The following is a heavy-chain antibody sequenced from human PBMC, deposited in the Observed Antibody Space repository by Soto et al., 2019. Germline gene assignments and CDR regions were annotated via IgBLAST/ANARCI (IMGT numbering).Heavy chain of an antibody. J-gene: IGHJ6*03. V-gene: IGHV1-8*01. Sequence: ASVKVSCKASGYTFTSYDINWLRQATGQGLEWMGWMNPNSGNTGYAQKFQGRVTMTRNTSISTAYMELSSLRSEDTAVYYCARVLSGHYYYYYYYMDVWGKGTTVTSP. CDR1: GYTFTSYD. D-gene: IGHD3-3*01. CDR2: MNPNSGNT. CDR3: ARVLSGHYYYYYYYMDV.